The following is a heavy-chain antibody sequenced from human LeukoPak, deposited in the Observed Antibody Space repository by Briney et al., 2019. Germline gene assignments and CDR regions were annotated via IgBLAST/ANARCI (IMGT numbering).Heavy chain of an antibody. J-gene: IGHJ4*02. CDR2: IYYSGST. V-gene: IGHV4-59*01. Sequence: SETLSLTCTVSGGSISSYYWSWIRQPPGKGLEWIGYIYYSGSTNYNPSLKSRVTISVDTSKNQFSLKLSSVTAADTAVYCCARGRYYYDSSGYHYYFDYWGQGTLVTVSS. CDR3: ARGRYYYDSSGYHYYFDY. D-gene: IGHD3-22*01. CDR1: GGSISSYY.